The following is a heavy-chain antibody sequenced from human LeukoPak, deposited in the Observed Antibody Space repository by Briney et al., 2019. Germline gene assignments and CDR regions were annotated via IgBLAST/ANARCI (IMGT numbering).Heavy chain of an antibody. CDR1: GFTFGDYY. J-gene: IGHJ4*02. CDR3: ARVISDYVWGSYRRTLDY. CDR2: SSSSGNTI. Sequence: GGSLRLSCAASGFTFGDYYMSWIRQAPGKGLEWVSYSSSSGNTIYYADSVKGRFTISRDNAKNSLYLQMNSLRAEDTAVYYCARVISDYVWGSYRRTLDYWGQGTLVTVSS. V-gene: IGHV3-11*04. D-gene: IGHD3-16*02.